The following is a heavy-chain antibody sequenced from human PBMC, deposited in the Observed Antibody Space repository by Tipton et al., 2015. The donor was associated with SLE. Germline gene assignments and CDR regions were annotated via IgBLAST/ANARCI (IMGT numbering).Heavy chain of an antibody. D-gene: IGHD2-8*01. CDR2: INPNSGNT. CDR1: GYTFTSYG. J-gene: IGHJ4*02. V-gene: IGHV1-8*01. CDR3: ARGPILYLRVY. Sequence: QSGPEVKKPGASVKVSCKASGYTFTSYGINWVRQVPGQGLEWMGWINPNSGNTGYAQKFQGRVTMARNTSISTAYMELCSLRSEDTAVKYWARGPILYLRVYWAQATVVTVPS.